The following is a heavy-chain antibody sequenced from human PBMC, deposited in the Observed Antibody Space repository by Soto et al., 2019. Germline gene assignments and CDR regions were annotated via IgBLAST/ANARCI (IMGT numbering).Heavy chain of an antibody. CDR3: ARGSSVRGMNV. V-gene: IGHV3-11*06. CDR2: ISGTDPYM. Sequence: PGGSRRLSGAASGFTFSDFYMSWVRQAPGKGLEWVEYISGTDPYMKYADAVRGRFTISRDNAKNSLYLQMNSLRDDDTAVYYCARGSSVRGMNVWGQGTTVTVSS. CDR1: GFTFSDFY. J-gene: IGHJ6*02. D-gene: IGHD6-13*01.